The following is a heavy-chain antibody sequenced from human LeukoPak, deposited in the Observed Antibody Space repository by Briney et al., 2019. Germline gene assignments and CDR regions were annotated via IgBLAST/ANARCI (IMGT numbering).Heavy chain of an antibody. D-gene: IGHD3-9*01. J-gene: IGHJ4*02. V-gene: IGHV4-39*07. CDR3: ASLSLYYDILTGSPGDH. CDR1: GGSISSSSYY. Sequence: PSETLSLTCTVSGGSISSSSYYWGWIRQPPGKGLEWIGSIYYSGSTYYNPSLKSRVTISVDTSKNQFSLKLSSVTAADTAVYYCASLSLYYDILTGSPGDHWGQGTLVTVSS. CDR2: IYYSGST.